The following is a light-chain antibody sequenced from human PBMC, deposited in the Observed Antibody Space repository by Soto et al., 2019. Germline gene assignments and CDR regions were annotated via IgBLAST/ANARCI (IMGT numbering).Light chain of an antibody. V-gene: IGKV1-39*01. CDR3: HDNYSLPYT. J-gene: IGKJ2*01. CDR1: QAISSS. CDR2: AAS. Sequence: IQMPQSPSSLSASVGARVTITCRASQAISSSLTGYEQKPGKAPKLLTYAASSLQNGAPSRFSGSGSGADFTLTISSLQPEEFATDHGHDNYSLPYTFGQGTKLESK.